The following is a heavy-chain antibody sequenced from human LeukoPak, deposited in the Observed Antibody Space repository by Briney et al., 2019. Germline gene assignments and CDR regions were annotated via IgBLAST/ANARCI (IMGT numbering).Heavy chain of an antibody. Sequence: QPGGSLRLSCSTSGFTFGDYAMSWVRQAPGKGLEWVGFIQAKAYGGATKYAASVNGRFSISRDDSQSIANLQMNDLQTEDTAVYYCTRAPHPRCSSSGCYLDYWGQGTLVTVSS. D-gene: IGHD2-2*01. CDR3: TRAPHPRCSSSGCYLDY. J-gene: IGHJ4*02. CDR2: IQAKAYGGAT. CDR1: GFTFGDYA. V-gene: IGHV3-49*04.